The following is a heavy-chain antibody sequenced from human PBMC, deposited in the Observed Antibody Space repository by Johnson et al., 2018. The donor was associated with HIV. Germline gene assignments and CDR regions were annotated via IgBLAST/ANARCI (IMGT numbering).Heavy chain of an antibody. CDR1: GFTVSSNY. V-gene: IGHV3-66*03. J-gene: IGHJ3*02. CDR3: ARDAHGYNPYDAFDI. CDR2: FYSGGST. D-gene: IGHD5-24*01. Sequence: VQLVESGGGLIQPGGSLRLSCAASGFTVSSNYMSWVRQAPGKGLEWVSVFYSGGSTYYADYVKGRFTISRDNSKNTLYLHMNSLKPEDTAVYYCARDAHGYNPYDAFDIWGHGTMVTVSS.